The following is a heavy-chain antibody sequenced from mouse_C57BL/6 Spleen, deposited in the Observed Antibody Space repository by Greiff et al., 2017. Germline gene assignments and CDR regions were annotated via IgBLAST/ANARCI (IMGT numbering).Heavy chain of an antibody. V-gene: IGHV14-4*01. CDR2: IDPENGDT. D-gene: IGHD2-1*01. J-gene: IGHJ2*01. CDR1: GFNINDDY. CDR3: TALSTIRTFDY. Sequence: VQLQQSGAELVRPGASVKLSCPASGFNINDDYMHWVKQRPEQGLEWIGWIDPENGDTEYASKFQGKAPITTDTSSNTAYLQLSRLTSEDTAVYYCTALSTIRTFDYWGEGTTLTVST.